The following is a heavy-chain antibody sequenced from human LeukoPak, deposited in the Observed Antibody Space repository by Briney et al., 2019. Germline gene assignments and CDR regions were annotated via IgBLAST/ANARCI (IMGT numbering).Heavy chain of an antibody. J-gene: IGHJ6*02. Sequence: GASVKVSSKASGYIFTTFDINWVRQATGQGLEWMGWMNPNSDTTGYAQKFQGRVTMTWHTSIGTAYMELSSLRSEDTAVYYCAILASAAQTYYYYGMDVWGQGTTVTVSS. CDR2: MNPNSDTT. CDR3: AILASAAQTYYYYGMDV. CDR1: GYIFTTFD. V-gene: IGHV1-8*01. D-gene: IGHD6-13*01.